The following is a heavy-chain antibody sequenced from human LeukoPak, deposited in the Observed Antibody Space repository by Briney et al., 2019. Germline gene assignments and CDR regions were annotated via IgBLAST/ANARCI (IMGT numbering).Heavy chain of an antibody. Sequence: GGSLRLSCAASGFTFSSYGMHWVRQAPGKGLEWVAFIRYDGSNKYYADSVKGRFTISRDNSKNTLYLQMNSLRAEDTAVYYCARESSYGPWVLDYWGQGTLVTVSS. CDR3: ARESSYGPWVLDY. CDR1: GFTFSSYG. CDR2: IRYDGSNK. J-gene: IGHJ4*02. D-gene: IGHD5-18*01. V-gene: IGHV3-30*02.